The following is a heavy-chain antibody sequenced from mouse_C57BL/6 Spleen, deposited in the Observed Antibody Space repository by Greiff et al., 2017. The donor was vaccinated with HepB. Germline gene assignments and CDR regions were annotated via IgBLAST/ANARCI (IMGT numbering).Heavy chain of an antibody. V-gene: IGHV1-50*01. J-gene: IGHJ3*01. CDR1: GYTFTSYW. CDR3: ARGYPLAY. CDR2: IDPSDSYT. Sequence: QVQLQQSGAELVKPGASVKLSCKASGYTFTSYWMQWVKQRPGQGLEWIGEIDPSDSYTNYNQKFKGKATLTVDTSSSTAYMQLSSLTSEDSAVYYCARGYPLAYWGQGTLVTVSA.